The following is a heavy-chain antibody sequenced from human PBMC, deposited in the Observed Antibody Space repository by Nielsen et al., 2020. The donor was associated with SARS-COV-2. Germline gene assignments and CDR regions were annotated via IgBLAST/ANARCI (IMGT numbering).Heavy chain of an antibody. J-gene: IGHJ6*03. CDR2: TYYRSKWYN. D-gene: IGHD4-17*01. Sequence: WIRQSPSGGLERLGRTYYRSKWYNDYAVSVKSRITINPDTSKNQFSLHLNSVTPEDTAVYYCARARGAYGDYYYYYYTDVWGKGTTVTVSS. V-gene: IGHV6-1*01. CDR3: ARARGAYGDYYYYYYTDV.